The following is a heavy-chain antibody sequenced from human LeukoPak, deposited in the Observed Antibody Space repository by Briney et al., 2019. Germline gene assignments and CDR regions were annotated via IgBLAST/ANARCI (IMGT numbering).Heavy chain of an antibody. J-gene: IGHJ4*02. Sequence: SETLSLTCTVSGGSISSYYWSWIRQPPGKGLEWIGDIYYSGSTNYNPSHKSRVTISVDTSKNQFSLKLSSVTAADTAVYYCARGSQISSAERLDYWGQGTLVTVSS. CDR2: IYYSGST. D-gene: IGHD3-22*01. V-gene: IGHV4-59*01. CDR1: GGSISSYY. CDR3: ARGSQISSAERLDY.